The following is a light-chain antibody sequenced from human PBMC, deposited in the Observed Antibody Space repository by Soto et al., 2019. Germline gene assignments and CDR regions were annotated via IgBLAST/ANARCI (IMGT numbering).Light chain of an antibody. V-gene: IGKV3-20*01. Sequence: EIVLTQSPGTLSLSPGERATLSCRASQSVSSSYLAWYQQKPGQAPRLLIYGASSRATGIPDRFSGSGSGTDFTLTISRLEPEDSAVYYCQQYGSTRKWTFGQGTKVEIK. J-gene: IGKJ1*01. CDR2: GAS. CDR1: QSVSSSY. CDR3: QQYGSTRKWT.